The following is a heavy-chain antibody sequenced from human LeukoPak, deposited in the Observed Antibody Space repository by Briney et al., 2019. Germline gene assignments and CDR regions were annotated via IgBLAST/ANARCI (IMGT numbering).Heavy chain of an antibody. D-gene: IGHD5-12*01. J-gene: IGHJ4*02. CDR3: AKDAYRGYDLTLTPFDY. V-gene: IGHV3-7*01. CDR2: IKQDGGEI. CDR1: GFTFSSYW. Sequence: GGSLRLSCVVSGFTFSSYWMSWVRQAPGKGLEWVANIKQDGGEIYYVDSVKGRFTISRDNAKNSLYLQMNSLRAEDTAVYYCAKDAYRGYDLTLTPFDYWGQGTLVTVSS.